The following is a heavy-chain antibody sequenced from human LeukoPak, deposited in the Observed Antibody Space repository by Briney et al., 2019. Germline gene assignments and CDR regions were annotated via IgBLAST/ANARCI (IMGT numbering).Heavy chain of an antibody. Sequence: AGGSLRLSCAASGFTFSTYAMSWVRQAPGKGLEWVSAISGSGGSTYYADSVKGRLTVSGDNSKNTLYLQMNSLRAEDTAVYYCAKDLRTTSGLGFFDYWGQGTLVTVSS. V-gene: IGHV3-23*01. J-gene: IGHJ4*02. CDR3: AKDLRTTSGLGFFDY. CDR2: ISGSGGST. CDR1: GFTFSTYA. D-gene: IGHD4-17*01.